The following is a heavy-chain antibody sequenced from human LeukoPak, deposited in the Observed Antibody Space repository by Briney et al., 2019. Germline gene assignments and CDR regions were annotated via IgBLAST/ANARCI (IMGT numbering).Heavy chain of an antibody. J-gene: IGHJ4*02. Sequence: GGSLRLSCVASGFTFSSYWMHWVRQAPGKGLEWVSGISWNSGSIGYADSVKGRFTISRDNAKNSLYLQMNSLRAEDTALYYCEKGRDSSGWYGGFDFDYWGREPWSPSPQ. CDR2: ISWNSGSI. D-gene: IGHD6-19*01. CDR1: GFTFSSYW. CDR3: EKGRDSSGWYGGFDFDY. V-gene: IGHV3-9*01.